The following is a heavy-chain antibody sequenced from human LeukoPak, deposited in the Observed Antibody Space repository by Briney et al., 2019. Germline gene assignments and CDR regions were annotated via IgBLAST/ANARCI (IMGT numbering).Heavy chain of an antibody. CDR2: INSDGSST. Sequence: GGSLRLSCAASGFTFSSYWMHWVRQAPGKGLVWVPRINSDGSSTSYADSVKGRFTISRDNAKNTLYLQMNSLRAEDTAVYYCARGMTTVVTDFDYWGQGTLVTVSS. CDR1: GFTFSSYW. D-gene: IGHD4-23*01. CDR3: ARGMTTVVTDFDY. V-gene: IGHV3-74*01. J-gene: IGHJ4*02.